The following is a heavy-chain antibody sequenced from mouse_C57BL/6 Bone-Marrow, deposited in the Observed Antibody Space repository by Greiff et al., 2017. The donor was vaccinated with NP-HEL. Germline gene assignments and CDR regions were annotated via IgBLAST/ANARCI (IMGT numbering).Heavy chain of an antibody. CDR2: ISNGGGST. Sequence: EVNVVESGGGLVQPGGSLKLSCAASGFTFSDYYMYWVRQTPEKRLEWVAYISNGGGSTYYPDTVKGRFTISRDNAKNTLYLQMSRLKSEDTAMYYCARRGYYYGSSYLYYFDYWGQGTTLTVSS. CDR3: ARRGYYYGSSYLYYFDY. J-gene: IGHJ2*01. D-gene: IGHD1-1*01. CDR1: GFTFSDYY. V-gene: IGHV5-12*01.